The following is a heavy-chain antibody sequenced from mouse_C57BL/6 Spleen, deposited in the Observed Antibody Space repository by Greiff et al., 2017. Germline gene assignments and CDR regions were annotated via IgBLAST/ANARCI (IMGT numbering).Heavy chain of an antibody. CDR2: IYPGSGST. D-gene: IGHD2-1*01. CDR3: AREGNYGNYWYFDV. V-gene: IGHV1-55*01. Sequence: QVQLQQPGAELVKPGASVKMSCKASGYTFTSYWITWVKQRPGQGLEWIGDIYPGSGSTNYNEKFKSKATLTVDTSSSTAYMQLSSLTSEDSAVYYCAREGNYGNYWYFDVWGTGTTVTVSS. CDR1: GYTFTSYW. J-gene: IGHJ1*03.